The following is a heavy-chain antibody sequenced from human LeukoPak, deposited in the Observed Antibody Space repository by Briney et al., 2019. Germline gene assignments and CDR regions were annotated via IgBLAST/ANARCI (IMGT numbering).Heavy chain of an antibody. J-gene: IGHJ4*02. CDR1: GFTFSDYY. V-gene: IGHV3-11*01. CDR2: ISSSGSTI. Sequence: GGSLRLSCAASGFTFSDYYMSWIRQAPGKGLEWVSYISSSGSTIYYADSVKGRFTISRDNAKNSLYLQMNSLRAEDTAAYYCARDPSKGHDSSGYYGLADYWGQGTLVTVSS. D-gene: IGHD3-22*01. CDR3: ARDPSKGHDSSGYYGLADY.